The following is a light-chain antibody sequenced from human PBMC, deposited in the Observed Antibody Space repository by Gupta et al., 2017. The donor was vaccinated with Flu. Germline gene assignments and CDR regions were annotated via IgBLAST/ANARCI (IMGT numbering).Light chain of an antibody. CDR2: WAS. CDR3: QQYYRTPPT. J-gene: IGKJ4*01. CDR1: QSVLYSSNNKNY. Sequence: CKSSQSVLYSSNNKNYLAWYQQKPGQPPKLLISWASTRESGVPDRFSGSGSGTDFTLTISSLQAEDVAVYFCQQYYRTPPTFGGGTKVE. V-gene: IGKV4-1*01.